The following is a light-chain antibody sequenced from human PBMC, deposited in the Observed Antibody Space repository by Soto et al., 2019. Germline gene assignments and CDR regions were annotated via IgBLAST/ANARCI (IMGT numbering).Light chain of an antibody. J-gene: IGLJ1*01. Sequence: QSVLTQPPSASGAPGQRVTISCSGSSSNIGSNYVYWYQQLPGTAPKLLMYRINQRPSGVPDRFSGSKSGTSASLAISGLRSEDEADYYCAAWDDSLSGFYVFGTGTKLTVL. CDR1: SSNIGSNY. CDR2: RIN. CDR3: AAWDDSLSGFYV. V-gene: IGLV1-47*01.